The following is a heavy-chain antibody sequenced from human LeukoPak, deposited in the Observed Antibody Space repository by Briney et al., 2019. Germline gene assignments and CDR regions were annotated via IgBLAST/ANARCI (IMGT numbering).Heavy chain of an antibody. CDR3: ASSPSYYDTGHGMDV. J-gene: IGHJ6*02. CDR1: GFTFSNHG. Sequence: GGSLRLSCAASGFTFSNHGMHWVRQAPGKGLEWVAVIWYDGSNKYYADSVKGRFTISRDNSKNTLYLQMNSLRAEDTAVYYCASSPSYYDTGHGMDVWGQGTTVTVSS. CDR2: IWYDGSNK. D-gene: IGHD3-9*01. V-gene: IGHV3-33*01.